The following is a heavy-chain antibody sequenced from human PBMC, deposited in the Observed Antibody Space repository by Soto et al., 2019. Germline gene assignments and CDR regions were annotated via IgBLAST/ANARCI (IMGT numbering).Heavy chain of an antibody. V-gene: IGHV2-5*02. CDR3: AYLPCSGGSCYWFSFSGMDV. J-gene: IGHJ6*01. Sequence: QITLKESGPTLVKPTQTLTLTCTFSGFSLSTSGVGVAWIRQTPGKALEWLALIYWDDDKRYRPSLESRLTITKDTSKNQVVLTMPNMDSVDTATYYCAYLPCSGGSCYWFSFSGMDVWGQGTTVTVYS. CDR1: GFSLSTSGVG. D-gene: IGHD2-15*01. CDR2: IYWDDDK.